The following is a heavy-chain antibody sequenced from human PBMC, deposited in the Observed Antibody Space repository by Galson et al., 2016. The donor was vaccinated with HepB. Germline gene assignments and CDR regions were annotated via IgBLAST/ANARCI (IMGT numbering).Heavy chain of an antibody. V-gene: IGHV3-23*01. D-gene: IGHD2-8*02. CDR3: AKALAPYCSGGSCFRGFDS. CDR1: GFIFSTYA. Sequence: SLRLSCAASGFIFSTYAMNWVRQAPGKGLELVSGITGGGGTTHYADSVKGRFTISRDNSKSTLHLQMNSLRAEDTAIYYCAKALAPYCSGGSCFRGFDSWGRGTLVTVSS. CDR2: ITGGGGTT. J-gene: IGHJ4*02.